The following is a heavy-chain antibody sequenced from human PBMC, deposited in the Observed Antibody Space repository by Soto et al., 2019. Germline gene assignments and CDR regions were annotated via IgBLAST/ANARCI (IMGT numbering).Heavy chain of an antibody. Sequence: QVQLVQSGAEVKKPGSSVKVSCKTSGGTFRNYAISWVRQAPGQGLEWMGGINPLFGTANYAQKFQGRVTITADESTTTAYMELSSLRSEDTAVYYWARAPTEWAVTRGKYYDGMDVWGQGTTVTVSS. D-gene: IGHD4-4*01. CDR1: GGTFRNYA. CDR3: ARAPTEWAVTRGKYYDGMDV. CDR2: INPLFGTA. J-gene: IGHJ6*02. V-gene: IGHV1-69*01.